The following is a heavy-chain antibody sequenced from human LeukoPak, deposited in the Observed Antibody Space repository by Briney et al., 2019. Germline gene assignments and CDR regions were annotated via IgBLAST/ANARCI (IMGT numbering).Heavy chain of an antibody. J-gene: IGHJ5*02. CDR2: INPSGGST. D-gene: IGHD3-9*01. V-gene: IGHV1-46*01. CDR1: GYTFTSYY. Sequence: GASVKVSCKASGYTFTSYYMHWVRQAPGQGLEWMGIINPSGGSTNYAQNFQGRVTVTRDTPTSTVYMEPSSLKSEDTAVYYCARGYFDIAPWGQGTLVTVSS. CDR3: ARGYFDIAP.